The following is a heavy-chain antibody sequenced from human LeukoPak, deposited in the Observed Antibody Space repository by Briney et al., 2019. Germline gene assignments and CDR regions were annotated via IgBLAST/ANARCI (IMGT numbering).Heavy chain of an antibody. CDR2: IIPIFGTA. J-gene: IGHJ4*02. Sequence: SVKVSCKASGGTFSSYAISWVRQAPGQGLEWMGGIIPIFGTANYAQKFQGRVTITADESTSTAYMELSSLRSEDTAVYYCASTSSGWYGDDYWGQGTLVTVSS. D-gene: IGHD6-19*01. CDR3: ASTSSGWYGDDY. V-gene: IGHV1-69*13. CDR1: GGTFSSYA.